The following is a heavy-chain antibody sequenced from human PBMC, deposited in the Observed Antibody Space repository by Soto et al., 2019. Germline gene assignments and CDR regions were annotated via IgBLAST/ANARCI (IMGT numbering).Heavy chain of an antibody. CDR1: GGTFSSSA. Sequence: QVQLVQSGAEMKEPGSSVKVSCKTSGGTFSSSAISWLRQAPGQGLEWMGGIIPLFRTPDYAQKFQGRVTIAADESTSTAYMELSSLISEDTAVYYWARDNDRLQLGGNYSYILDVWGQGTTITVSS. D-gene: IGHD4-4*01. CDR3: ARDNDRLQLGGNYSYILDV. CDR2: IIPLFRTP. V-gene: IGHV1-69*12. J-gene: IGHJ6*02.